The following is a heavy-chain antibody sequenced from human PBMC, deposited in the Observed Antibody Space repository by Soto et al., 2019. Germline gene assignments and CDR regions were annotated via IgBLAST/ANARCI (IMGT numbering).Heavy chain of an antibody. CDR3: ARGGSGSSGWYGGSAFDI. J-gene: IGHJ3*02. V-gene: IGHV4-59*01. Sequence: SETLSLTCTVSGGSISSNYWSWIRQPPGKGLEWIGYIYYSGSTNYNPSLKSRVTISVDTSKNQFSLKLSSVTAADTAVYYCARGGSGSSGWYGGSAFDIWGQGTMVTVSS. CDR1: GGSISSNY. D-gene: IGHD6-19*01. CDR2: IYYSGST.